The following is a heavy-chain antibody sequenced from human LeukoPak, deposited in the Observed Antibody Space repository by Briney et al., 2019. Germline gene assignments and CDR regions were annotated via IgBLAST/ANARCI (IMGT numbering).Heavy chain of an antibody. CDR3: ARRLRYSSSWEDWFDP. J-gene: IGHJ5*02. V-gene: IGHV4-4*09. D-gene: IGHD6-13*01. CDR2: IYSSGST. Sequence: SETLSLTCTVSGGSISSYYWSWIRQPPGKGPEWIGYIYSSGSTNYNPSLKSRVTIPVDTSKNQFSLKLSSVTAADTAVYYCARRLRYSSSWEDWFDPWGQGTLVTVSS. CDR1: GGSISSYY.